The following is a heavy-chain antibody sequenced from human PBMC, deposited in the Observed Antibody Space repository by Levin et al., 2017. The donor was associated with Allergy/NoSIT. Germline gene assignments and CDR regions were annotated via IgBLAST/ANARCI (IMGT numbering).Heavy chain of an antibody. CDR2: INSDGSST. J-gene: IGHJ4*02. CDR3: ARGAVNSGYGPEDY. Sequence: GESLKISCAASGFTFSSYWMHWVRQAPGKGLVWVSRINSDGSSTSYADSVKGRFTISRDNAKNTLYLQMNSLRAEDTAVYYCARGAVNSGYGPEDYWGQGTLVTVSS. CDR1: GFTFSSYW. D-gene: IGHD5-12*01. V-gene: IGHV3-74*01.